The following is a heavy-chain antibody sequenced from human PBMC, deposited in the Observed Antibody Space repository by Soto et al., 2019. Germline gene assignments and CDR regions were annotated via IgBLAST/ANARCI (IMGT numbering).Heavy chain of an antibody. D-gene: IGHD6-13*01. V-gene: IGHV3-11*05. CDR1: GFTLSDYY. CDR2: ISSSSSYI. Sequence: GASLRLSYAASGFTLSDYYMSWIRQAPGKGLEWLSYISSSSSYINYADSVKGRFTISRDNAKNSLYLQMSRLRAEDTAVYYCAREGPGSSSWYVDSWGQGT. CDR3: AREGPGSSSWYVDS. J-gene: IGHJ4*02.